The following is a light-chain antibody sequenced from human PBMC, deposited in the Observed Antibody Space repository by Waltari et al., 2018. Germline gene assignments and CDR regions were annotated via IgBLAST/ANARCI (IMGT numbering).Light chain of an antibody. V-gene: IGKV1-5*03. J-gene: IGKJ2*01. CDR1: QSISNW. CDR3: QQYNTYSS. Sequence: DIQMTQSPSSLSASVGDRVTITCRASQSISNWLAWYQQKPGKAPILLIYKASILKSGVPSRFSGSGSGTRFTLTINSLQPGDFATYYCQQYNTYSSFGQGTKLEIK. CDR2: KAS.